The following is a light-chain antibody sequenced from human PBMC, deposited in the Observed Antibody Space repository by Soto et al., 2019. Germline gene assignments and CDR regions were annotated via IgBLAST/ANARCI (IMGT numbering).Light chain of an antibody. J-gene: IGKJ5*01. CDR1: QSISIS. V-gene: IGKV1-39*01. Sequence: IPVTQSPSSRSASVGEGVTITCRSSQSISISLNWYQLKPGKAPNLLMYGASYLKSGVPTRFSGSGSGTDFTLTISSLQPEDFATYYCQQNYTSPEITFGQGTRLEI. CDR3: QQNYTSPEIT. CDR2: GAS.